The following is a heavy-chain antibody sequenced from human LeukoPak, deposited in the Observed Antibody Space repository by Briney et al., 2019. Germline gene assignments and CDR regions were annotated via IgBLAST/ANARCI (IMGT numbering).Heavy chain of an antibody. V-gene: IGHV4-4*08. J-gene: IGHJ3*02. D-gene: IGHD3-16*02. CDR1: GGSISSYY. CDR2: IYTSGST. Sequence: PSETLALTCTVSGGSISSYYWSRIRQPPGKGLEWIGYIYTSGSTNYNPSLKSRVTMSVDTSKNQFSLKLSSVTAADTAVYYCASPGEITFGGVIDYAFDIWGQGTMVTVSS. CDR3: ASPGEITFGGVIDYAFDI.